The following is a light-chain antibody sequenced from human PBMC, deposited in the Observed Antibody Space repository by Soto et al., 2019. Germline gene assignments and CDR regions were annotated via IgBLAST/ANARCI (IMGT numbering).Light chain of an antibody. J-gene: IGKJ1*01. V-gene: IGKV1-5*01. CDR1: QTINNW. CDR2: HAS. Sequence: DIQVTQSPSTLSASIGDRVTITCRASQTINNWLAWYQQKPGKAPNLLIYHASNLETGVPSRFSGSAFGTEFTLTISSLQPDDFATYYCQHYNSYPWTFGQGTKVDI. CDR3: QHYNSYPWT.